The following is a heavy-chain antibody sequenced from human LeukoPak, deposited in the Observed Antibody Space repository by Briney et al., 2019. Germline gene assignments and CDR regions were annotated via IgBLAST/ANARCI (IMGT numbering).Heavy chain of an antibody. CDR1: GGSISSYY. CDR2: IYYSGST. CDR3: ARRSSGSSGWSAFYYFDY. V-gene: IGHV4-59*08. Sequence: PSETLSLTCTVSGGSISSYYWSWIRQPPGKGLEWLGYIYYSGSTNYNPSLKSRVTISVDTSKNQYSLKLSSVTAADTAVYYCARRSSGSSGWSAFYYFDYWGQGTLITVSS. J-gene: IGHJ4*02. D-gene: IGHD6-19*01.